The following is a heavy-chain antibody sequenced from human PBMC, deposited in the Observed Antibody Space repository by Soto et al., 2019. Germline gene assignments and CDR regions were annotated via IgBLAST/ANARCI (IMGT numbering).Heavy chain of an antibody. Sequence: SVKVSFRASGGTFRSYAISWVREAPGQGLEWMGGIIPIVGTANYAQNFQGRVTITADKSTSTAYMELRSSRPEDTAVYYCARDRRAGTTGDYDYWGQGTLVTSPQ. V-gene: IGHV1-69*06. CDR3: ARDRRAGTTGDYDY. CDR2: IIPIVGTA. CDR1: GGTFRSYA. D-gene: IGHD1-7*01. J-gene: IGHJ4*02.